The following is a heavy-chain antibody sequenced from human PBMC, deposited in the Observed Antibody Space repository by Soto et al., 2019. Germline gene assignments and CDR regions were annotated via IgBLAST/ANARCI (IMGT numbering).Heavy chain of an antibody. D-gene: IGHD6-19*01. Sequence: LRLSCAASGFTFSNYAMTWVRQAAGKGLEWVSSISGPGGSTYYADSVQGRFTISRDNSKNTLFLQMNSLRAEDTALYYCARDERIAVAGTDTWGQGILVTVYS. J-gene: IGHJ5*02. V-gene: IGHV3-23*01. CDR2: ISGPGGST. CDR1: GFTFSNYA. CDR3: ARDERIAVAGTDT.